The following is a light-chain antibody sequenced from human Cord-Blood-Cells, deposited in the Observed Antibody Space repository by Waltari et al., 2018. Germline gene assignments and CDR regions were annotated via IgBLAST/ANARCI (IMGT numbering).Light chain of an antibody. V-gene: IGKV1-39*01. CDR1: QSISSY. CDR3: QQSDSTPLT. J-gene: IGKJ4*01. CDR2: AAS. Sequence: DIQMTQSPSSLAASVGDRVTITCRASQSISSYFNWYQQKPGKAPKLLIYAASSLQSGVPARFSGSGSGTDFTLTISSLQPEDFATYYCQQSDSTPLTFGGGTKVEIK.